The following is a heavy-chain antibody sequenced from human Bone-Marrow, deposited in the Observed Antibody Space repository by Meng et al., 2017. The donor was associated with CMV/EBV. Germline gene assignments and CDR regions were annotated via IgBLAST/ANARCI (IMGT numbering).Heavy chain of an antibody. Sequence: GGSLRLSCAASGFTFSSYSMNWVRQAPGKGLEWVSSISSSSSYIYYADSVKGRFPISRDNAKNSLYLQMNSLRAEDTAVYYCAREGEQDIVVVPAAYRGLYYYYGMDVWGQGTTVTVSS. J-gene: IGHJ6*02. V-gene: IGHV3-21*01. CDR2: ISSSSSYI. D-gene: IGHD2-2*01. CDR3: AREGEQDIVVVPAAYRGLYYYYGMDV. CDR1: GFTFSSYS.